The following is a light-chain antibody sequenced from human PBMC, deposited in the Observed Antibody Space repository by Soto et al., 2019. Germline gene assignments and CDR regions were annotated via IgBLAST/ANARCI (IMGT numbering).Light chain of an antibody. Sequence: DIVMTQSPLSLPVTPGEPASISCRSSQSLLHSNGYNYLDWYLQKPGQSPQLLIYLGSNRASGVPDRFSVSGSGTDFTLKISRVEAEDVGVYYGMQALQTPVTFGQGTKLEIK. J-gene: IGKJ2*01. CDR3: MQALQTPVT. CDR1: QSLLHSNGYNY. CDR2: LGS. V-gene: IGKV2-28*01.